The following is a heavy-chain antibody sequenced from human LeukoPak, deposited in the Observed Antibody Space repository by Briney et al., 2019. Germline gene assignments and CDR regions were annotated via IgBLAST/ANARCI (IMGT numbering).Heavy chain of an antibody. J-gene: IGHJ4*02. Sequence: PGGSLRLSCAASGFTLNTYAMNWVRQAPGKGLECVSTISGSGKSTYYTDSVQGRFTISRDSSKNTLYLQMNSLRVEDTAVYFCAKGREAYSGSYTPFDSWGQGTLVTVSS. V-gene: IGHV3-23*01. CDR1: GFTLNTYA. CDR3: AKGREAYSGSYTPFDS. CDR2: ISGSGKST. D-gene: IGHD1-26*01.